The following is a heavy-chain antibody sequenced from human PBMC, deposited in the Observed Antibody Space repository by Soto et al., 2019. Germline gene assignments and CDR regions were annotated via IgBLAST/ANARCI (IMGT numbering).Heavy chain of an antibody. CDR2: ISTSGGSM. V-gene: IGHV3-48*03. CDR3: VRDNGAMDV. D-gene: IGHD3-10*01. CDR1: GFTFSNYD. J-gene: IGHJ6*02. Sequence: GGSLRLSCAASGFTFSNYDMNWVRQAPGKGLEWISRISTSGGSMYYADSVRGRFTISRDNAKNSLYLQINSLTAADTAVYYCVRDNGAMDVCGQGTRVTVSS.